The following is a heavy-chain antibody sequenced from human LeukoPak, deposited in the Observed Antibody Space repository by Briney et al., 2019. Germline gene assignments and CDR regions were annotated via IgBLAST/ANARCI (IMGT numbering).Heavy chain of an antibody. J-gene: IGHJ4*02. V-gene: IGHV3-21*01. CDR1: GFTFSSYS. CDR2: ISSSSSYI. CDR3: ATYYYDSSGYYAYFDY. D-gene: IGHD3-22*01. Sequence: GGSLRLSCAASGFTFSSYSMNWVRQAPGKGLEWVSSISSSSSYIYYADSVKGRFTISRGNAKNSLYLQMNSLRAEDTAVYYCATYYYDSSGYYAYFDYWGQGTLVTVSS.